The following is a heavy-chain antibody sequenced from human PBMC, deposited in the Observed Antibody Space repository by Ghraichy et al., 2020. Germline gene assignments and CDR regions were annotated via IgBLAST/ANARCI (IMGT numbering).Heavy chain of an antibody. CDR1: GFTFSSYS. D-gene: IGHD2-8*01. Sequence: LSLTCAASGFTFSSYSMNWVRQAPGKGLEWVSSISSSSSYIYYADSVKGRFTISRDNAKNSLYLQMNSLRAEDTAVYYCARGDGWFDPWGQGTLVTVSS. CDR2: ISSSSSYI. CDR3: ARGDGWFDP. V-gene: IGHV3-21*01. J-gene: IGHJ5*02.